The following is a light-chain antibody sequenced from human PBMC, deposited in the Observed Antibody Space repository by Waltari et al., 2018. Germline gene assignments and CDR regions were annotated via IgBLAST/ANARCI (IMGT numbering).Light chain of an antibody. CDR1: QNISRW. Sequence: DIQMTQSPSTLYASIGDRVTITCRASQNISRWLAWYQQKPGKAPNLLIYKTSTLQSGVPSRFNGSGSGTEFTLTISSLQPEDFATYYCQQYNTYSLWPFGHGTKVEIK. CDR2: KTS. CDR3: QQYNTYSLWP. J-gene: IGKJ1*01. V-gene: IGKV1-5*03.